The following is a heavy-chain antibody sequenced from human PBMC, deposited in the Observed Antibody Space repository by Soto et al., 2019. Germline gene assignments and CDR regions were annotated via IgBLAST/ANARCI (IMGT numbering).Heavy chain of an antibody. CDR1: GGSITDYS. CDR3: ARDQGVVVTADNWFDP. J-gene: IGHJ5*02. V-gene: IGHV4-4*07. D-gene: IGHD2-21*02. Sequence: SETLSLTCTVSGGSITDYSWVWIRQPAGKGLEWIGRIFSSGSTNYNPSLKGRITMSLDTSKNQFSLKLNSATATDTAVYLCARDQGVVVTADNWFDPWGQGILVTVSS. CDR2: IFSSGST.